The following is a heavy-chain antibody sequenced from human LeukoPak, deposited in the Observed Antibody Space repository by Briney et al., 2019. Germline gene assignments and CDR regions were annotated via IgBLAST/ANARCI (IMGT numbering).Heavy chain of an antibody. V-gene: IGHV4-4*07. J-gene: IGHJ3*02. D-gene: IGHD3-9*01. CDR2: IYTSGST. Sequence: SETLSLTCTVSGGSISSYYWSWIRPPAGKGLEWIGRIYTSGSTNYNPSLKSRVTISVDTSKNQFSLKLTSVTAADTAVYYCARGFDAHNAFDIWGQGTMVTVSS. CDR1: GGSISSYY. CDR3: ARGFDAHNAFDI.